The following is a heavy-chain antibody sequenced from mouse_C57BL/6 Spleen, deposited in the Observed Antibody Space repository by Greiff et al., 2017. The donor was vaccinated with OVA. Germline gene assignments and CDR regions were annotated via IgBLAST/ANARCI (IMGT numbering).Heavy chain of an antibody. CDR2: IHPNSGST. CDR3: ARCPRTGPYYYAMDD. J-gene: IGHJ4*01. Sequence: QVQLQQPGAELVKPGASVKLSCKASGYTFTSYWMHWVKQRPGQGLEWIGMIHPNSGSTNYNEKFKSKATLTVDKSSSTAYMQLSSLTSEDSAVYYCARCPRTGPYYYAMDDWGQGTSVTVSS. CDR1: GYTFTSYW. V-gene: IGHV1-64*01.